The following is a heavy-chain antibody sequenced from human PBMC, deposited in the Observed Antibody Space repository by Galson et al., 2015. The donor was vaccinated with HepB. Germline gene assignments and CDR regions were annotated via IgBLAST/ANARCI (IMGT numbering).Heavy chain of an antibody. J-gene: IGHJ4*02. V-gene: IGHV3-53*01. CDR2: IYSGGST. CDR1: GFTVSSNY. Sequence: SLRLSCAASGFTVSSNYMSWVRQAPGKGLEWVSVIYSGGSTYYADTVKGRFTISRDNSKNTLYLQMNSLRAEDTAVYYCARETSGCLDYWGQGTLVTVSS. CDR3: ARETSGCLDY. D-gene: IGHD2-15*01.